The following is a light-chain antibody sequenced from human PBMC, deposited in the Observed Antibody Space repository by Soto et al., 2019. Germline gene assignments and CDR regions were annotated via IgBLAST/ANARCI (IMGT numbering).Light chain of an antibody. Sequence: VLTQSPCTLSLSVGERSTLSCMSAQSVKSNFLAWYQQKPGQAPRLFIYGASSRATGIPARFSGSGSGTDFTLTISRLEPEDFAVYYCHQYGSSPLTFGGGTKV. CDR1: QSVKSNF. CDR3: HQYGSSPLT. CDR2: GAS. V-gene: IGKV3-20*01. J-gene: IGKJ4*01.